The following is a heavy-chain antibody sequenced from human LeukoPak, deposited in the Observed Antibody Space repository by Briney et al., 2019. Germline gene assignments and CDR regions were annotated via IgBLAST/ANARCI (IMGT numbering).Heavy chain of an antibody. V-gene: IGHV1-8*01. Sequence: ASVTVSFKASGYTFTIYDINWVRQAPGQGLEWMGWMNPNSGNTGYAQKFQGRVTMTRNTSISTAYMELSSLRSEDTAVYYCARGDWGYYFDYWGQGTLVTVSS. CDR3: ARGDWGYYFDY. CDR1: GYTFTIYD. J-gene: IGHJ4*02. CDR2: MNPNSGNT. D-gene: IGHD7-27*01.